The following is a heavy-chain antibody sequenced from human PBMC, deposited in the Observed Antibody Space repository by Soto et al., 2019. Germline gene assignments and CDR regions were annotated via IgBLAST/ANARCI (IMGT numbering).Heavy chain of an antibody. CDR2: IYPGDFDT. CDR1: GYSFIDYW. J-gene: IGHJ3*02. V-gene: IGHV5-51*01. CDR3: ARPGVWGSYPHDAFDI. D-gene: IGHD3-16*02. Sequence: GESLKISCKGSGYSFIDYWIGWVRQVPGKGLEWMGIIYPGDFDTRYSPSFQGQVTISADKSISTAYLQWSSLKASDTAMYYCARPGVWGSYPHDAFDIWGQGTMVTVSS.